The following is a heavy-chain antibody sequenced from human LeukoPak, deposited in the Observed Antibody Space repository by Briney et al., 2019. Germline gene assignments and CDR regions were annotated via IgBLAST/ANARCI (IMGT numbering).Heavy chain of an antibody. J-gene: IGHJ5*02. Sequence: GGSLRLSCAASGFTFSSYWMSWVRQAPGKGLEWVANIKQDGSEKYYVDSVKGRFTISRDNAKNSLYLQMNSLRAEDTAVYYCARVDRRYDFWSGYVWFDPWGQGTLVTVSS. V-gene: IGHV3-7*01. CDR1: GFTFSSYW. CDR3: ARVDRRYDFWSGYVWFDP. CDR2: IKQDGSEK. D-gene: IGHD3-3*01.